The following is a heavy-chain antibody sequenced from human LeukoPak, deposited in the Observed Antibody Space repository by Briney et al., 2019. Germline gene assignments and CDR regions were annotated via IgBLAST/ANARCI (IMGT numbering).Heavy chain of an antibody. Sequence: GGSLRLSCAASGFTFSSYAMHWVRQAPGKGLEYVSAISSNGGSTYYANSVKGRFTVARDNAKNALYLQMNSLGVEDTAIYYCATKAREAPEWGHGTLVTVSS. CDR2: ISSNGGST. CDR3: ATKAREAPE. CDR1: GFTFSSYA. J-gene: IGHJ4*01. D-gene: IGHD1/OR15-1a*01. V-gene: IGHV3-64*01.